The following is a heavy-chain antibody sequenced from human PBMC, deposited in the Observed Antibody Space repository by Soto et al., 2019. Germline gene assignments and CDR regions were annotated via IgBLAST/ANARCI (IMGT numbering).Heavy chain of an antibody. CDR1: GFTFIGYN. CDR3: ATIGDHDGFDV. D-gene: IGHD4-17*01. V-gene: IGHV3-21*06. J-gene: IGHJ3*01. Sequence: EVQLVESGGGLVMPEESLRLSCAASGFTFIGYNMKWVRQAPGKGLEWVASISTSSIEIFYSDLVRGRFTIFRDNARNSLYLQLNSLRAEDTAVYYCATIGDHDGFDVGGQGTTVTVSS. CDR2: ISTSSIEI.